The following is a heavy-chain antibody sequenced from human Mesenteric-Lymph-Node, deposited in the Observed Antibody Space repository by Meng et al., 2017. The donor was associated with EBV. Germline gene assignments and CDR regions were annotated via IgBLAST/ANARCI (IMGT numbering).Heavy chain of an antibody. D-gene: IGHD4-17*01. CDR2: MNPISGNT. J-gene: IGHJ4*02. V-gene: IGHV1-8*01. Sequence: QVQLVQSGAEGKKPGASRKFHSKASGYSFSEYNINWVRQATGQGLEWMGWMNPISGNTAYARKFLGRVTMTRDTSTGTAYMELSSLRSEDAAVYYCARGNTVTNPLDSWGQGTLVTVSS. CDR3: ARGNTVTNPLDS. CDR1: GYSFSEYN.